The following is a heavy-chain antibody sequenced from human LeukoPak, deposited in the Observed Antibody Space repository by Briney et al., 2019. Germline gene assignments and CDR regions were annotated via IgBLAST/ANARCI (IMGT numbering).Heavy chain of an antibody. CDR3: ARKGELERRRSWDY. CDR2: IKQDGRER. CDR1: GFTFSNYW. Sequence: GGSLRLSCAASGFTFSNYWMTWVRQAPGKGLEWVANIKQDGRERYYVDSVKGRFTISRDNAKNSLYLQMSSLRAEDTAVHYCARKGELERRRSWDYWGQGTLVTVSS. J-gene: IGHJ4*02. D-gene: IGHD1-1*01. V-gene: IGHV3-7*03.